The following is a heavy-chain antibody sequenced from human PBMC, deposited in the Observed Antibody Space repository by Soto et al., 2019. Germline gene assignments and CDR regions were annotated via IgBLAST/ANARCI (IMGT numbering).Heavy chain of an antibody. CDR3: ATSFGSGSYPFDT. D-gene: IGHD3-10*01. V-gene: IGHV3-9*01. J-gene: IGHJ4*02. CDR2: ITWNSGSL. CDR1: GFTFSNYA. Sequence: EVQLVESGGGLVQPGRSLRLSCAASGFTFSNYAMHWVRQAPGKGLEWVSLITWNSGSLSYADSVKGRFTISRDNAKNSLYLDMIRLRPEDTALYYCATSFGSGSYPFDTRGQGTLVTVSS.